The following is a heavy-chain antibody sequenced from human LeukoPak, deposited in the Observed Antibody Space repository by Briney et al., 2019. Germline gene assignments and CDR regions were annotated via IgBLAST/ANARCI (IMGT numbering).Heavy chain of an antibody. Sequence: GGSLRLTCAASGFTVSSNYMSWVRQAPGKRLEWVSVIYSEGSNSEYYADSVKGRFTISRDSSKNTVYFQMNSLRAEDTATYYCARGLVSMVRGDFPLWGQGTLVTVSS. D-gene: IGHD3-10*01. V-gene: IGHV3-53*01. J-gene: IGHJ4*02. CDR3: ARGLVSMVRGDFPL. CDR1: GFTVSSNY. CDR2: IYSEGSNSE.